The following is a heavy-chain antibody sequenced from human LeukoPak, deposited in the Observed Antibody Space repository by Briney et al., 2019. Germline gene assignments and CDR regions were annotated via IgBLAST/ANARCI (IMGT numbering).Heavy chain of an antibody. CDR2: IKQDGSEK. D-gene: IGHD2-15*01. J-gene: IGHJ4*02. Sequence: GGSLRLSCAASGLTFSSYWMTWVRQAPGRGLEWVASIKQDGSEKYYVDPVKGRFTISRDNAKDSLYLQMNSLRVEDTAVYYCARGHRILAYWGQGTLVTVSA. CDR1: GLTFSSYW. CDR3: ARGHRILAY. V-gene: IGHV3-7*01.